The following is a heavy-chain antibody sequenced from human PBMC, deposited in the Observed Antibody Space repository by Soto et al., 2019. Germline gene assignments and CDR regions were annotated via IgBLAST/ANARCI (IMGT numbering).Heavy chain of an antibody. J-gene: IGHJ4*02. D-gene: IGHD2-2*01. CDR3: ARNCSTTSCQIWGFDY. CDR2: INHSGST. CDR1: GGSFSDYY. V-gene: IGHV4-34*01. Sequence: PSETLSLTCAVYGGSFSDYYWSWIRQPPGKGLERIGEINHSGSTNYSPSLKSRVTISVDTSKNQFSLKLSSVTAADTAVYYCARNCSTTSCQIWGFDYWGQGTLVTVS.